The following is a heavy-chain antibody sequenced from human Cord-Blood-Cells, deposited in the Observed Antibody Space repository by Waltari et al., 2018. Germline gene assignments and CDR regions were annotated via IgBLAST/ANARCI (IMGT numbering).Heavy chain of an antibody. V-gene: IGHV1-69*01. CDR3: ARDKRVYDSSGYYYFDY. J-gene: IGHJ4*02. D-gene: IGHD3-22*01. Sequence: QAQLVQSGAQVKKPGSSVKVSCMALAATFRSYAISRLRQAPSPGLEWMGGIIPIFGTANYAQKFQGRVTITADESTSTAYMALSSLRSEDTAVYYCARDKRVYDSSGYYYFDYWGQGTLVTVSS. CDR2: IIPIFGTA. CDR1: AATFRSYA.